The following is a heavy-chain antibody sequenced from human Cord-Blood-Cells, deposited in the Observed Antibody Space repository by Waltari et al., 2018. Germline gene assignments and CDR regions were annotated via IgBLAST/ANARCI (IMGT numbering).Heavy chain of an antibody. CDR1: GFSLSTSGVG. V-gene: IGHV2-5*01. J-gene: IGHJ4*02. CDR3: AHSLSGYDSCDY. CDR2: IYWNDDK. D-gene: IGHD5-12*01. Sequence: QITLKESGPTLVKPTQTLTLTCTFSGFSLSTSGVGVGWIRQPPGKALEWLALIYWNDDKRYSPSLKSRLTITKDTSKNQVVLTMANMDPVDTATYYCAHSLSGYDSCDYWGQGTLVTVAS.